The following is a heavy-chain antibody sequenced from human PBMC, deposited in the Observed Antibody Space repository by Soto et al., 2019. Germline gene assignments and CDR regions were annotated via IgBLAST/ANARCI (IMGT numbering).Heavy chain of an antibody. CDR3: ASSYYDFWSGILDI. CDR2: ISGSGGST. Sequence: EVQLLESGGGLVQPGGSLRLSCAASGFTFSSYAMSWVGQAPGKGLEWVSAISGSGGSTYYADSVKGRFTISRDNSKNTLYLQMKSLRAEDTAVYYCASSYYDFWSGILDIWGQGTMVTVSS. V-gene: IGHV3-23*01. J-gene: IGHJ3*02. D-gene: IGHD3-3*01. CDR1: GFTFSSYA.